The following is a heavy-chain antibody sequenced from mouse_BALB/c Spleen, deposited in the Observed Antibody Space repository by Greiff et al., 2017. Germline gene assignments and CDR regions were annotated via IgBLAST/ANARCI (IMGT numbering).Heavy chain of an antibody. D-gene: IGHD2-3*01. Sequence: QVQLQQSGPELVKPGASVKISCKASGYAFSSSWMNWVKQRPGQGLEWIGRIYPGDGDTNYNGKFKGKATLTADKSSSTAYMQLSSLTSVDSAVYYCARDGYDYWGQGTTLTVSS. J-gene: IGHJ2*01. CDR1: GYAFSSSW. CDR2: IYPGDGDT. V-gene: IGHV1-82*01. CDR3: ARDGYDY.